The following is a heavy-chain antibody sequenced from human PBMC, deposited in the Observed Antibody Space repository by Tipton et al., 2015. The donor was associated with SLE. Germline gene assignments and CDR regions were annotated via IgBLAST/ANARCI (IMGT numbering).Heavy chain of an antibody. Sequence: SLRLSCGVSGGSITSNKWWTWVRQSPGKGLEWIGEISHSGDTDYNPSLKSRVTISVDTSKNQFSLELSSVTAADTAVYYCARVPSGQGAYHFDSWGQGTLVIVS. D-gene: IGHD1-26*01. CDR1: GGSITSNKW. CDR3: ARVPSGQGAYHFDS. CDR2: ISHSGDT. J-gene: IGHJ4*02. V-gene: IGHV4-4*02.